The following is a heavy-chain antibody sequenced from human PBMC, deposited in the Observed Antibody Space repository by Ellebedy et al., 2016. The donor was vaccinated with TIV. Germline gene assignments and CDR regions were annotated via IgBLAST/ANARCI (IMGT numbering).Heavy chain of an antibody. CDR3: AKHRTDYSGSGKSYSALDAFDL. Sequence: AASAKVSCKASVGALSTYGFSWVRQSPGQGLEWMGGIIPPLEITNYAQNFRGRVTINADKSTNIVYLKLSSLRSEDTAVYFCAKHRTDYSGSGKSYSALDAFDLWGQGTMVTVSS. J-gene: IGHJ3*01. CDR1: VGALSTYG. V-gene: IGHV1-69*10. D-gene: IGHD3-10*01. CDR2: IIPPLEIT.